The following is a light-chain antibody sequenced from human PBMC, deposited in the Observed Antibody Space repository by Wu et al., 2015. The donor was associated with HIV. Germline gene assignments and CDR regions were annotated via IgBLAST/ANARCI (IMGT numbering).Light chain of an antibody. Sequence: DIQMTQSPSSLSASVGDRITISCRASETITNYLNWYQHKPGRAPKLLIYGASTLHGGVPSRFSGSGSGTYFTLTITNLQPEDFATYYCQQSDMTPYTFGGGTKVEI. J-gene: IGKJ4*01. V-gene: IGKV1-39*01. CDR2: GAS. CDR1: ETITNY. CDR3: QQSDMTPYT.